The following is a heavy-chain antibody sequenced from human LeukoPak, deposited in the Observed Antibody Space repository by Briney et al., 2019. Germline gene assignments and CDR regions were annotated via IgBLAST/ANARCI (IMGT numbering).Heavy chain of an antibody. D-gene: IGHD3-22*01. Sequence: ASVKVSCKASGGTFSSYAISWVRQAPGQWLEWMGRIIPILGIANYAQKFQGRVTITADKSTSTAYMELSSLRSEDTAVYYCARSPHKYYYDSSGYYLFDYWGQGTLVTVSS. V-gene: IGHV1-69*04. CDR1: GGTFSSYA. CDR3: ARSPHKYYYDSSGYYLFDY. CDR2: IIPILGIA. J-gene: IGHJ4*02.